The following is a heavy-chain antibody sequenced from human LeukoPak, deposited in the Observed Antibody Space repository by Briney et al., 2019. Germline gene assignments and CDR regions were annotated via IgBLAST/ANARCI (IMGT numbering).Heavy chain of an antibody. J-gene: IGHJ4*02. D-gene: IGHD6-25*01. CDR1: GFTFSSYW. V-gene: IGHV3-7*01. CDR2: IKQDGSEK. CDR3: ARTAGYSSGWYLDY. Sequence: PGGSLRLSCAASGFTFSSYWMSWVRQAPGKGLEWVANIKQDGSEKYYVDSVNGRFTISRDNAKNSLYLQMNSLRAEDTAVCYCARTAGYSSGWYLDYWGQGTLVTVSS.